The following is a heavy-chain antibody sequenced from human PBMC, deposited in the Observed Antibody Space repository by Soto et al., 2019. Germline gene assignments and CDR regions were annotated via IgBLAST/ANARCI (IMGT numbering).Heavy chain of an antibody. D-gene: IGHD3-22*01. J-gene: IGHJ4*02. Sequence: QVQLVESGGGVVQPGRSLRFSCAASGFTLSSSAMHWVRQSPGKGLEWVAVISYDGSNKYYADSVKGRFTISRDNSKNTLYLQMDSLTLEDTAVYYCAASPRAWDSVGYLVYWGRGTLVTVSS. CDR2: ISYDGSNK. CDR1: GFTLSSSA. CDR3: AASPRAWDSVGYLVY. V-gene: IGHV3-30-3*01.